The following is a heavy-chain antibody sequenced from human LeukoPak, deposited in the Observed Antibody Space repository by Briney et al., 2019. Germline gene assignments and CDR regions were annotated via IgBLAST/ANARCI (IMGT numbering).Heavy chain of an antibody. CDR3: ARGQVFLFDY. D-gene: IGHD3-3*01. CDR2: IYHSGST. J-gene: IGHJ4*02. CDR1: GGSISSGGYS. V-gene: IGHV4-30-2*01. Sequence: SETLSLTCAVSGGSISSGGYSWRWIRQPPGKGLEWIGYIYHSGSTYYNPSLKSRVTISVDRSKNQFSLKLSSVTAADTAVYYCARGQVFLFDYWGQGTLVTVSS.